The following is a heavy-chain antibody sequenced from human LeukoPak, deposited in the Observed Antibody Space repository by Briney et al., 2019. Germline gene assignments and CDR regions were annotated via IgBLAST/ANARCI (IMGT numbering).Heavy chain of an antibody. Sequence: GGSLRLSCAASGFTFSNYWMTWVRQAPGKGLEWVANIKPDESEKYYVGSVKGRFTISRDNAKNSLYLQMNSLRAEDTAVYYWAKLGSYDILTGRINWGQGTLVTVSS. D-gene: IGHD3-9*01. CDR3: AKLGSYDILTGRIN. J-gene: IGHJ4*02. V-gene: IGHV3-7*03. CDR1: GFTFSNYW. CDR2: IKPDESEK.